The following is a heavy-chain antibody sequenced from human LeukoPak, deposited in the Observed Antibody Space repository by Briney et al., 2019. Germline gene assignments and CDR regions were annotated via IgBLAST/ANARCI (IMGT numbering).Heavy chain of an antibody. CDR3: ARQRTWIQIWLDAFDI. V-gene: IGHV4-39*01. D-gene: IGHD5-18*01. CDR2: IYYSGST. J-gene: IGHJ3*02. CDR1: GGSLSSSSYY. Sequence: SETLSLTCTFSGGSLSSSSYYWGWIRHPPGKGLEWLGSIYYSGSTYYNPSLKSRVTISVDTSKNQFSLKLSSVTAADTAVYYCARQRTWIQIWLDAFDIWGQGTMVTVSS.